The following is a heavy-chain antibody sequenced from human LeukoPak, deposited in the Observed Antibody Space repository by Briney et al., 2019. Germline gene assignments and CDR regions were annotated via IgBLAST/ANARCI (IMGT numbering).Heavy chain of an antibody. CDR1: GGTFTRYG. CDR2: ISGYNGYT. V-gene: IGHV1-18*01. J-gene: IGHJ4*02. Sequence: ASVKVSCKASGGTFTRYGINWVRQAPGQGLEWMGWISGYNGYTKYEQKFQGRVTMTTDTSTSTAYMELSRLRSDDTAVYYSATDSHTTGTLDWGQGTLVTVSS. D-gene: IGHD1-1*01. CDR3: ATDSHTTGTLD.